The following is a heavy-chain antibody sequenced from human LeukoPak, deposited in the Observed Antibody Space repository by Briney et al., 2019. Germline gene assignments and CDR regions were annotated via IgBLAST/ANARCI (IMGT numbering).Heavy chain of an antibody. Sequence: PSETLSLTCTVSGGSISSGGYYWSWIRQHPGKGLEWIGYIYYSGSTYYNPSLKSRVTIPVDTSKNQFSLKLSSVTAADTAVYYCARVPNSGSYQGITFDYWGQGTLVTVSS. V-gene: IGHV4-31*03. J-gene: IGHJ4*02. CDR2: IYYSGST. CDR3: ARVPNSGSYQGITFDY. CDR1: GGSISSGGYY. D-gene: IGHD1-26*01.